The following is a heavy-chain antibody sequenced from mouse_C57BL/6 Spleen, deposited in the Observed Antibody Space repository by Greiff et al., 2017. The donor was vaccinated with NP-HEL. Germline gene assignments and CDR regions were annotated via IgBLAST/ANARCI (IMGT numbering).Heavy chain of an antibody. J-gene: IGHJ2*01. V-gene: IGHV1-69*01. CDR1: GYTFTSYW. CDR2: IDPSDSYT. Sequence: QVQLQQPGAELVMPGASVKLSCKASGYTFTSYWMHWVKQRPGQGLEWIGEIDPSDSYTNYNQKFKGKSTLTVDKSSSTAYMQLSSLTSEDSAVYYCATETGGYFDYWGQGTTLTVSS. D-gene: IGHD4-1*01. CDR3: ATETGGYFDY.